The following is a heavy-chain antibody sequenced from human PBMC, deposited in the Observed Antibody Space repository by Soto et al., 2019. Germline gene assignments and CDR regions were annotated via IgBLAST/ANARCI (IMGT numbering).Heavy chain of an antibody. CDR2: INHSGST. V-gene: IGHV4-34*01. Sequence: LSLTCAVYGGSFSGYYWSWIRQPPGKGLEWIGEINHSGSTNYNPSLKSRVTISVDTSKNQFSLKLSSVTAADTAVYYCARGYCSSTSCYRPVYYYYYYGMDVWGQGTTVTVSS. CDR1: GGSFSGYY. CDR3: ARGYCSSTSCYRPVYYYYYYGMDV. D-gene: IGHD2-2*01. J-gene: IGHJ6*02.